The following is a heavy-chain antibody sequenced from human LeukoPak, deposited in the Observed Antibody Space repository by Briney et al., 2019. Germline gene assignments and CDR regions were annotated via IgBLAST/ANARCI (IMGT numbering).Heavy chain of an antibody. CDR1: GYTFTSHG. D-gene: IGHD6-19*01. J-gene: IGHJ4*02. V-gene: IGHV1-18*04. Sequence: ASVKVSCKASGYTFTSHGFTWVRQAPGQGLEWVGSISTSNGNRIYAQTLQGRVTMTTDTSTSTAFMELRSLRSDDTAVYYCARDPGSAWYDYWGQGTLVTVSS. CDR2: ISTSNGNR. CDR3: ARDPGSAWYDY.